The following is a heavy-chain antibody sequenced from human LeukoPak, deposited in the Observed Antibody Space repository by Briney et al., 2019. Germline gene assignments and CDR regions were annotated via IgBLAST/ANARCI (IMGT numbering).Heavy chain of an antibody. D-gene: IGHD2-2*01. CDR1: GGSISSYY. Sequence: SETLSLTCTVSGGSISSYYWSWIRQPPGKGLEWIGYIYDSGSTNYNPSLKSRVTISVDTSKNQFSLKLSSVTAADTAVYYCARVGGTNYYYYGMDVRGPGTTVTVSS. CDR2: IYDSGST. J-gene: IGHJ6*02. V-gene: IGHV4-59*01. CDR3: ARVGGTNYYYYGMDV.